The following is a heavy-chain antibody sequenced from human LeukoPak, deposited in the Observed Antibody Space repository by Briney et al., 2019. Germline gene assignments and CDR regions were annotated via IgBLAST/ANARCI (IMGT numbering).Heavy chain of an antibody. J-gene: IGHJ4*02. CDR1: GFTFSSYW. Sequence: PGGSLRLSCAASGFTFSSYWMHWVRQAPGKGLVWVSRIKSDGSGTTYADSVKGRFTISRDNAKNTLYLQMNSLRAEDTAVYYCAREAPGGSGWTYFDYWGQGSLVTVSS. V-gene: IGHV3-74*01. CDR3: AREAPGGSGWTYFDY. D-gene: IGHD6-19*01. CDR2: IKSDGSGT.